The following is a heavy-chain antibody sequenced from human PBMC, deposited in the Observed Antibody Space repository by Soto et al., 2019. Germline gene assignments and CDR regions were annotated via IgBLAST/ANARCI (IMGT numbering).Heavy chain of an antibody. V-gene: IGHV4-30-4*01. CDR1: GGSISSGDYY. J-gene: IGHJ5*02. D-gene: IGHD3-3*01. CDR2: IYYSGST. CDR3: ARDRPITIFGVVTPSRWFDP. Sequence: PSETLSLTCTVSGGSISSGDYYWSWIRQPPGKGLEWIGYIYYSGSTYHNPSLKSRVTISVDTSKNQFSLKLGSVTAADTAVYYCARDRPITIFGVVTPSRWFDPWGQGTLVTVSS.